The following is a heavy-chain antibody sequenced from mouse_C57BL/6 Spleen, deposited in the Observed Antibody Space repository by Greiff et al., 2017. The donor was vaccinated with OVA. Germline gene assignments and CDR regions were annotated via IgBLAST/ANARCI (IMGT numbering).Heavy chain of an antibody. CDR3: ASGRYYYGSSYWFAY. D-gene: IGHD1-1*01. J-gene: IGHJ3*01. CDR1: GYTFTGYW. Sequence: QVQLQQSGAELMKPGASVKLSCKATGYTFTGYWIEWVKQRPGHGLEWIGEILPGSGSNKYNEKFKGKATFTADTYSNTAYMQLSSLPTEVSAIYYCASGRYYYGSSYWFAYWGQGTLVTVSA. CDR2: ILPGSGSN. V-gene: IGHV1-9*01.